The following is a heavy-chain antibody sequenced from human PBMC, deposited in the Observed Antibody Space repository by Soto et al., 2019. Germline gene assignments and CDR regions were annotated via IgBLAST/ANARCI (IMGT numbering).Heavy chain of an antibody. V-gene: IGHV3-30*18. J-gene: IGHJ2*01. Sequence: QVQLVESGGGVVQPGRSLRLSCAASGFTFSSYGMHWVRQAPGKGLEWVAVISYDGSNKYYADSVKGRFTISRDNSKNTLYLQMNSLRAEDTAVYYCAKDFVIGLVGSGSYYLGWYFDLWGRGTLVTVSS. CDR1: GFTFSSYG. CDR2: ISYDGSNK. D-gene: IGHD3-10*01. CDR3: AKDFVIGLVGSGSYYLGWYFDL.